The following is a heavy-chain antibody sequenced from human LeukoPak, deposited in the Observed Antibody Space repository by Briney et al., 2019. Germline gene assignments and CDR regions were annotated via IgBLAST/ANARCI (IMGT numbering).Heavy chain of an antibody. V-gene: IGHV3-20*04. CDR2: INWNGGST. CDR1: GFTFDDYG. D-gene: IGHD4-17*01. Sequence: GGSLRLSCAASGFTFDDYGMSWLRQAPGKGLEWVAGINWNGGSTEYAYSVKGRFTISRDNAKYSLYLQMNRLRAEDTALYYCARASTTVTTGWIDLWGQGTLVTVSS. J-gene: IGHJ5*02. CDR3: ARASTTVTTGWIDL.